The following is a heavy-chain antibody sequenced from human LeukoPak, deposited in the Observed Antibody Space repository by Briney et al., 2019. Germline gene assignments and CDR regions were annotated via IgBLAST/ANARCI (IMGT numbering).Heavy chain of an antibody. CDR1: GYTFTSYG. D-gene: IGHD2-2*01. CDR3: ARWGRERFSAAYYYYYGMDV. V-gene: IGHV1-18*01. J-gene: IGHJ6*02. Sequence: ASVKVSCTASGYTFTSYGISWVRQAPGQGLEWMGWISAYNGNTNYAQKLQGRVTMTTDTSTSTAYMELRSLRSDDTAVYYCARWGRERFSAAYYYYYGMDVWGQGTTVTVSS. CDR2: ISAYNGNT.